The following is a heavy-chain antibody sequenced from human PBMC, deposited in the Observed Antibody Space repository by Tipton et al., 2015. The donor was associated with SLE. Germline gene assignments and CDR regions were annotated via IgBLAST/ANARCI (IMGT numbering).Heavy chain of an antibody. Sequence: SLRLSCAASGFTFSSYSMNWVRQAPGKGLEWVSSISSSSSYIYYADSVKGRFTISRDNAKSSLYLQMNSLRAEDTAVYYCARDVSNDILTGYYPFDYWGRGTLVTVSS. CDR1: GFTFSSYS. D-gene: IGHD3-9*01. CDR2: ISSSSSYI. V-gene: IGHV3-21*01. CDR3: ARDVSNDILTGYYPFDY. J-gene: IGHJ4*02.